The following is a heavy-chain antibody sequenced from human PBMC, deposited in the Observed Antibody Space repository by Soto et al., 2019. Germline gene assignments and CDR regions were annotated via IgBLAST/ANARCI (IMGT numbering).Heavy chain of an antibody. J-gene: IGHJ6*02. CDR1: GFTFNYYP. Sequence: QMQLVESGGGVVQPGGSLRLSCAASGFTFNYYPMHWVRQAPGKGLEWVAVVSFDGSNKYYAASVKGRFTISKANSTNTLYLQMISLRREDTAVYYCARLPGPLVAVLYIYPLDGREAMSDVDVWGQGTTVTVS. D-gene: IGHD6-19*01. V-gene: IGHV3-30-3*01. CDR2: VSFDGSNK. CDR3: ARLPGPLVAVLYIYPLDGREAMSDVDV.